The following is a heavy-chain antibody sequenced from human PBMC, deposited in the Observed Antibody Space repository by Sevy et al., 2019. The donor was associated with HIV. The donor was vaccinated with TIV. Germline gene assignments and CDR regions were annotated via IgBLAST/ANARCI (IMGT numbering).Heavy chain of an antibody. D-gene: IGHD3-22*01. CDR2: INPNSGGT. CDR3: ARDRGDSSAYYYFSPLTQDAFDI. CDR1: GYTFTGHY. J-gene: IGHJ3*02. Sequence: ASVKVSCKASGYTFTGHYIHWVRQAPGQGLEWMGWINPNSGGTTYAQKFQDRVTMTRDTSISTAYMELSGLRSDDTAGYYCARDRGDSSAYYYFSPLTQDAFDIWGQETMVTVSS. V-gene: IGHV1-2*02.